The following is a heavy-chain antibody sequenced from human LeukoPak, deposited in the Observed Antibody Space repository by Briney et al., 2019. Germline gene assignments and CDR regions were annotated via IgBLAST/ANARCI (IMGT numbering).Heavy chain of an antibody. Sequence: SVKVSCKASGFTFTSSAVQWVRQARGQRLEWIGWIVVGSGNTNYALKFQERVTITRDMSTSTAYMELSSPRSEDTAVYYCAADLYGSGQSMGAFDIWGQGTMVTVSS. D-gene: IGHD3-10*01. CDR1: GFTFTSSA. CDR3: AADLYGSGQSMGAFDI. V-gene: IGHV1-58*01. J-gene: IGHJ3*02. CDR2: IVVGSGNT.